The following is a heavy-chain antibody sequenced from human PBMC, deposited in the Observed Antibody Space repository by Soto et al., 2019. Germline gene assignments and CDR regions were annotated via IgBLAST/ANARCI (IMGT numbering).Heavy chain of an antibody. CDR3: ARVTGYYDSSGPKGGYYYYYGMDV. CDR1: GGSISSYY. D-gene: IGHD3-22*01. V-gene: IGHV4-59*01. Sequence: QVQLQESGPGLVKPSETLSLTCTVSGGSISSYYWSWIRQPPGKGLEWIGYIYYSGSTNYNPSLKSRVTISVDTSKNQFSLKLSSVTAADTAVYYCARVTGYYDSSGPKGGYYYYYGMDVWGQGTTVTVSS. CDR2: IYYSGST. J-gene: IGHJ6*02.